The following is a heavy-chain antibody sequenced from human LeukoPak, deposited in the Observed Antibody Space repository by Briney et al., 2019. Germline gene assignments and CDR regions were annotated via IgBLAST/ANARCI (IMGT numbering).Heavy chain of an antibody. V-gene: IGHV4-39*01. J-gene: IGHJ4*02. CDR3: ARLDGSGYCGIDY. CDR2: ASYSGTT. CDR1: GGSIITRSYF. Sequence: SETLSLTCTVSGGSIITRSYFWGWIRQPPEKGLEWIGAASYSGTTSYNPSLESRVTMSVDTSKNQFFLKVSSVTAADTAVYYCARLDGSGYCGIDYWGQGTLVTVSS. D-gene: IGHD3-22*01.